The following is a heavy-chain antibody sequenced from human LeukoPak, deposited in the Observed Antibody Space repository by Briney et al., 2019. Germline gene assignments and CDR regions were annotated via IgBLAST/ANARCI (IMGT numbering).Heavy chain of an antibody. D-gene: IGHD3-10*01. CDR2: IYPGDSDT. Sequence: GESLKISCKGSGYSFTSYWIGWVRQMPGKGLEWMGIIYPGDSDTRYSPSFRGQVTISADKSISTAYLQWSSLKASDTAMYYCARLMYYYGSGSYHNWFDPWGQGTLATVSS. V-gene: IGHV5-51*01. J-gene: IGHJ5*02. CDR1: GYSFTSYW. CDR3: ARLMYYYGSGSYHNWFDP.